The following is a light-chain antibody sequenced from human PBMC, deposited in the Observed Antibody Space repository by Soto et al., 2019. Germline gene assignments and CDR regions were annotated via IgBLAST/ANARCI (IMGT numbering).Light chain of an antibody. V-gene: IGLV2-14*01. Sequence: QSVLTQPASVSGSPGQSITISCTGTSGDVGGYVCWYQQHPGKAPKLMIYDVSNRPSGVSNRFSGSNSGNTASLTISGLQAEDEADYYCSSYTSSSTYVVFGGGTKLTVL. CDR3: SSYTSSSTYVV. J-gene: IGLJ2*01. CDR1: SGDVGGY. CDR2: DVS.